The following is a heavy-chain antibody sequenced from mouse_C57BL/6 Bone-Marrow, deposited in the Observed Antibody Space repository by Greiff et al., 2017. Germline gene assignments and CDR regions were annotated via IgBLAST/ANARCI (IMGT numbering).Heavy chain of an antibody. V-gene: IGHV1-15*01. J-gene: IGHJ1*03. CDR1: GYTFTDYE. CDR3: ARRDASRRYWYFGG. CDR2: IDPETGGT. Sequence: VQLQESGAELVRPGASVTLSCKASGYTFTDYEMHWVKQTPVHGLEWIGAIDPETGGTAYNQKFKGKAILTADTSSSTAYMELRSLTSEDSAVYYCARRDASRRYWYFGGWGTGTTVTVSS.